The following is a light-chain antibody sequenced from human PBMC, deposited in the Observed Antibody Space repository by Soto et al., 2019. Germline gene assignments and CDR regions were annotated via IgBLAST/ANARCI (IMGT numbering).Light chain of an antibody. CDR3: QQYNTYSN. CDR2: DAS. Sequence: DIQMTQSPSTLSASVGDRVNSTCRASQSISRWWAWYQQKPGKAPKALIYDASTLRSGVPSRFSGGGSGTEFTLTISSLQPDDFATYYCQQYNTYSNFGQGTRREIK. V-gene: IGKV1-5*01. CDR1: QSISRW. J-gene: IGKJ5*01.